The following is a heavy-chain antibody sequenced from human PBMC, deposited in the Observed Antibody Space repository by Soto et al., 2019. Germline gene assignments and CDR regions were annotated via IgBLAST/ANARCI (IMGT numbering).Heavy chain of an antibody. V-gene: IGHV4-34*01. CDR3: ASHIVGATPFDY. D-gene: IGHD1-26*01. J-gene: IGHJ4*02. CDR1: GGSFSGYY. CDR2: INHSGST. Sequence: PSETLSLTCAVYGGSFSGYYWSWIRQPPGKGLEWIGEINHSGSTNYNPSLKSRVTISVDTSKNQFSLKLSSVTAADTAVYYCASHIVGATPFDYWGQGTLVTVSS.